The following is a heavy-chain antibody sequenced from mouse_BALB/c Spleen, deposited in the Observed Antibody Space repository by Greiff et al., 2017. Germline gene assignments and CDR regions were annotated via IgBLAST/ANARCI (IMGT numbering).Heavy chain of an antibody. CDR2: IWGGGST. J-gene: IGHJ1*01. Sequence: QVQLKESGPGLVAPSQSLSITCTVSGFSLSRYSVHWVRQPPGKGLEWLGMIWGGGSTDYNSALKSRLSISKDNSKSQVFLKMNSLQTDDTAMYYCATSLGQGLLYWYFDVWGAGTTVTVSS. CDR3: ATSLGQGLLYWYFDV. CDR1: GFSLSRYS. D-gene: IGHD3-3*01. V-gene: IGHV2-6-4*01.